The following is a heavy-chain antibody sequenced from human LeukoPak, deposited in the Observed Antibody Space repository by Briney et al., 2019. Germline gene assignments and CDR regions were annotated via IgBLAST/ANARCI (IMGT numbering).Heavy chain of an antibody. CDR3: AKAGQQLHKGEYYFDY. D-gene: IGHD6-13*01. J-gene: IGHJ4*02. CDR2: ISGSGGST. CDR1: GFTFSSYA. V-gene: IGHV3-23*01. Sequence: GGSLRLSCAASGFTFSSYAMSWVRQAPGKGLEWVSAISGSGGSTYYADSVKGRFTISRDNSKNTLYLQMNSLRAEDTAVYYCAKAGQQLHKGEYYFDYWGQGTLVTVSS.